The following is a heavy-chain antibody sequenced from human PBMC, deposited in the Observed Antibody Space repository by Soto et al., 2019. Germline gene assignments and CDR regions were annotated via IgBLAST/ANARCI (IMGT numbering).Heavy chain of an antibody. CDR2: IYWDDDK. CDR1: GFSLSTTGVG. Sequence: QITLKESGPTLVRPTQTLTLTCTFSGFSLSTTGVGVGWIRQPPGKALEWLALIYWDDDKRYSPSLKSRLTTTTKTSKNEVILKMPTMDPVATAKYSWAKSFRDYGWGRRQPNYSDPWGKEPWSPSPQ. CDR3: AKSFRDYGWGRRQPNYSDP. D-gene: IGHD3-16*01. J-gene: IGHJ5*01. V-gene: IGHV2-5*02.